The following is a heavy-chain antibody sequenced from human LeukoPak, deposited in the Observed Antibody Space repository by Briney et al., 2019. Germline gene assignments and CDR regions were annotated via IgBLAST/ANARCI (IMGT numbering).Heavy chain of an antibody. V-gene: IGHV3-48*01. CDR1: GFSFGDYA. J-gene: IGHJ5*01. D-gene: IGHD3-22*01. Sequence: PGGSLRLSCTASGFSFGDYAMTWVRQAPGKGLEWISYISDSSTTIFYADSVKGRFTISRDNAKNSLYLRMNSLRAEDTAVYYCARDYVGDYFDSGGPGVDSWGQGTLVTVSS. CDR2: ISDSSTTI. CDR3: ARDYVGDYFDSGGPGVDS.